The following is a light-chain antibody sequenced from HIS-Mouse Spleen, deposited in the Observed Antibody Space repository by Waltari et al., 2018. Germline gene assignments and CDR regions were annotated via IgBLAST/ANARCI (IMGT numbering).Light chain of an antibody. V-gene: IGLV3-10*01. CDR2: EDS. Sequence: SYELTQPPSVSVSPGQTARITCSGDALPNKYAYWYQQKSGQAPVLVIYEDSKRPSGIHEGFSGSSSGTMATVTISGAQVEDEADYYCYSTDSSGNHRVFGGGTKLTVL. CDR3: YSTDSSGNHRV. CDR1: ALPNKY. J-gene: IGLJ2*01.